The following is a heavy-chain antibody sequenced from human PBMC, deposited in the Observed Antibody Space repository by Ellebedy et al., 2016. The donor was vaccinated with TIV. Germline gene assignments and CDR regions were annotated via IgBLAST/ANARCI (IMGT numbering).Heavy chain of an antibody. D-gene: IGHD7-27*01. Sequence: GESLKISCEASGFTFSTYGMNWVRQAPGKGLEWVSGIRTSGSSTYYADSVKGRFTISSDNFKNTLNLQMNSLRVEDTAVYYCAKGLTGDRGGWGWYFDLWGRGTLVTVSS. CDR2: IRTSGSST. CDR1: GFTFSTYG. CDR3: AKGLTGDRGGWGWYFDL. J-gene: IGHJ2*01. V-gene: IGHV3-23*01.